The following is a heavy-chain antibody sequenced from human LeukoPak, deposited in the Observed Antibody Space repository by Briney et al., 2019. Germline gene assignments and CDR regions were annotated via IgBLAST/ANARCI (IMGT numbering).Heavy chain of an antibody. J-gene: IGHJ4*02. Sequence: GGSLRLSCAASGFTFSSYAMHWVRQAPGKGLEGVAVISYDGSNKYYADSVKGRFTISRDNSKNTLYLQMNSLRAEDTAVYYCARDRRSGSYQGTFDYWGQGTLVTVSS. V-gene: IGHV3-30*04. CDR3: ARDRRSGSYQGTFDY. D-gene: IGHD1-26*01. CDR2: ISYDGSNK. CDR1: GFTFSSYA.